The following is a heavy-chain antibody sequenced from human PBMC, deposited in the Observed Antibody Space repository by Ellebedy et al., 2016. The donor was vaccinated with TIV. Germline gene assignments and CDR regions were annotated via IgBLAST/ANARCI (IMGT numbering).Heavy chain of an antibody. CDR3: ARFSLARGMDV. D-gene: IGHD2/OR15-2a*01. J-gene: IGHJ6*02. CDR2: ISSSGSMI. V-gene: IGHV3-11*01. Sequence: PGGSLRLSCKVAGFTYSDYYMAWVRQAPGKGLEWVSYISSSGSMIYYTESVRGRFTVSRDNAKNSLDLQMNTLRADDTAIYFCARFSLARGMDVWGQGTTVTVSS. CDR1: GFTYSDYY.